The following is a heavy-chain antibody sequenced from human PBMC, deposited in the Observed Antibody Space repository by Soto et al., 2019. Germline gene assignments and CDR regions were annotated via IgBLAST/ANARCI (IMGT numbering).Heavy chain of an antibody. J-gene: IGHJ4*02. CDR1: GFTFSTYV. V-gene: IGHV3-23*01. CDR3: AKYYNCNDAYF. Sequence: EVQLLESGGGLVQPGGCLRLSCAASGFTFSTYVMAWVRQAPGKGLEWVSAITGGASGIYYADSVRGRFTISRDNSKNTLYLQMGSLRAEDTAVYYCAKYYNCNDAYFWGQGTLVTVSS. D-gene: IGHD1-20*01. CDR2: ITGGASGI.